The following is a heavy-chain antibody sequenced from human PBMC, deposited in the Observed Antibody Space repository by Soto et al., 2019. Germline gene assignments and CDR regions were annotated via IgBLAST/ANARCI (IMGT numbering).Heavy chain of an antibody. CDR2: IYSGGST. Sequence: PSETLSLTCTVSGGAIRSYYWSWIRQPAGKELEWIGGIYSGGSTHCHPSLNTRDTMSVDTSKSLISLKLTSVTAADTAIYYCARDRGYSYGSFGSWGQGALVTVSS. CDR3: ARDRGYSYGSFGS. D-gene: IGHD5-18*01. V-gene: IGHV4-4*07. CDR1: GGAIRSYY. J-gene: IGHJ4*02.